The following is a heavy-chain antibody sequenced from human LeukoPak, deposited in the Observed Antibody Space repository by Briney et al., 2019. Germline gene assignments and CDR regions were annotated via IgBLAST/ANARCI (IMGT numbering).Heavy chain of an antibody. CDR2: IIPVLEEA. Sequence: ASVKVSCKASGVTFSNSGITWVRQAPGQGLEWMGRIIPVLEEAQYAQNFQGKVTITADKSTSTAYVELHSLTSEDTAVYYCARDQLELGTHWFDPWGQGTLVTVSS. CDR3: ARDQLELGTHWFDP. V-gene: IGHV1-69*04. D-gene: IGHD1-1*01. CDR1: GVTFSNSG. J-gene: IGHJ5*02.